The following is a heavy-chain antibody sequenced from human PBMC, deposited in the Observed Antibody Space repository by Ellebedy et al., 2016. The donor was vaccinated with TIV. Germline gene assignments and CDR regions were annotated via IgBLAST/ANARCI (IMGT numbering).Heavy chain of an antibody. J-gene: IGHJ4*02. CDR2: IYYSWTT. Sequence: SETLSLTCTVSGGSVSGGPYYWSWIRQPPGKGLEWIGSIYYSWTTNYNPSLKSRVTISVDTSKNQFSLKLSSVTAADTAVYYCARGRYSSGWYRQYFDYWGQGTLVTVSS. CDR3: ARGRYSSGWYRQYFDY. D-gene: IGHD6-19*01. V-gene: IGHV4-61*01. CDR1: GGSVSGGPYY.